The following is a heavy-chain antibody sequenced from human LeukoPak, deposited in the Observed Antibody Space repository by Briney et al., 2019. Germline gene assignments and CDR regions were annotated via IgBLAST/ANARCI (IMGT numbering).Heavy chain of an antibody. V-gene: IGHV3-66*01. CDR2: IYSGGST. Sequence: GGSLRLSCAASGFTVSSNYMSWVRQAPGKGLEWVSVIYSGGSTYYADSVKGRFTISRDNSKNTLYLQMNSLRAEDTAVYYCANDRRIDILTGYYFDYWGQGTLVTVSS. CDR3: ANDRRIDILTGYYFDY. J-gene: IGHJ4*02. CDR1: GFTVSSNY. D-gene: IGHD3-9*01.